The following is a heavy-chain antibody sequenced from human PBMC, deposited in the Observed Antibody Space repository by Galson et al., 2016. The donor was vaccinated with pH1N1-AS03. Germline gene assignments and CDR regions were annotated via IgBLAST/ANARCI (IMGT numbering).Heavy chain of an antibody. CDR3: PRSTHVNEGLDY. CDR1: GFSLCAGALH. D-gene: IGHD2-8*01. Sequence: PALGYPTQTLTRTCTVSGFSLCAGALHVAWSRQAPGKALEWLALIYRGCNERYNSSLTSRRAIRTDSSNNHVVITMTSVGPMDTGTYYCPRSTHVNEGLDYWGQGTLVSVSS. CDR2: IYRGCNE. V-gene: IGHV2-5*02. J-gene: IGHJ4*02.